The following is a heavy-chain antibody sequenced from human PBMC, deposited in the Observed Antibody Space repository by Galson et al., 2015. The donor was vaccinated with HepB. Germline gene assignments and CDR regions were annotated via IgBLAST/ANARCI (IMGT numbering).Heavy chain of an antibody. CDR1: GYTFTNYY. CDR3: ASGGGIHSSSWYYSDY. D-gene: IGHD6-13*01. J-gene: IGHJ4*02. CDR2: INPNSGGT. Sequence: SVKVSCKASGYTFTNYYINWVRQAPGQGLEWLGWINPNSGGTYYAQKFQGWVTMTRDTSINTAYMELSRLTSDDTAVYYCASGGGIHSSSWYYSDYWGQGTLVTVSS. V-gene: IGHV1-2*04.